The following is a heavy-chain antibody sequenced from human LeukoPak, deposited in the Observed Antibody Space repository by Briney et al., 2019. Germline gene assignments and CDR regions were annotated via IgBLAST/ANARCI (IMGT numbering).Heavy chain of an antibody. V-gene: IGHV3-30*02. D-gene: IGHD6-13*01. CDR3: ARDLGIAAAGTSTMIHGMDV. Sequence: GGSLRLSCAASGFTFSSYGMHWVRQAPGKGLEWVAFIRYDGSNKYYADSVKGRFTISRDNSKNTLYLQMNSLRAEDTAVYYCARDLGIAAAGTSTMIHGMDVWGQGTTVTVSS. J-gene: IGHJ6*02. CDR1: GFTFSSYG. CDR2: IRYDGSNK.